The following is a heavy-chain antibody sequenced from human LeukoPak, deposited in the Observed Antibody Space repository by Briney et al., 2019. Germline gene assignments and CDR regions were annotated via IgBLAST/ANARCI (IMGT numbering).Heavy chain of an antibody. D-gene: IGHD6-6*01. CDR3: AKRAARPSTGYNWFDP. CDR1: GFTFSSYA. CDR2: ISGSGGST. J-gene: IGHJ5*02. V-gene: IGHV3-23*01. Sequence: PRRSLRLSCAASGFTFSSYAMSWVRQAPGKGLEWVSAISGSGGSTYYADSVKGRFTISRDNSKNTLYLQMNSLRAEDTAVYYCAKRAARPSTGYNWFDPWGQGTLVTVSS.